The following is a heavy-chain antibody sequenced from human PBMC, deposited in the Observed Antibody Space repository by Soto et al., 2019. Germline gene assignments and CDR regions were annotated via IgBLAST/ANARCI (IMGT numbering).Heavy chain of an antibody. CDR3: ARGRGYGDYNWFDP. D-gene: IGHD4-17*01. Sequence: KPSETLSLTCTVSGGSISSGDYYWSWIRQPPGKGLEWIGYIYYSGSTYYNPSLKSRVTISVDTSKNQFSLKLSSVTAADTAVYYCARGRGYGDYNWFDPWGQGTLVTVSS. CDR2: IYYSGST. J-gene: IGHJ5*02. CDR1: GGSISSGDYY. V-gene: IGHV4-30-4*01.